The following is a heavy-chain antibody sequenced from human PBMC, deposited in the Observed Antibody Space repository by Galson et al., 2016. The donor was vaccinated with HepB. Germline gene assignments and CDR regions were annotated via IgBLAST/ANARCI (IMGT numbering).Heavy chain of an antibody. CDR1: GFTFGDYA. D-gene: IGHD2/OR15-2a*01. V-gene: IGHV3-23*01. CDR3: AKDRDTTSNNCHQPYFDP. CDR2: ISDNRAIT. J-gene: IGHJ5*02. Sequence: SLRLSCAASGFTFGDYAMSWVRQAPGKGLEWVSSISDNRAITYYAASVEDRFTISRDDSKNTVYLQMERLRAEDTAIYYCAKDRDTTSNNCHQPYFDPRGQGALVTVSS.